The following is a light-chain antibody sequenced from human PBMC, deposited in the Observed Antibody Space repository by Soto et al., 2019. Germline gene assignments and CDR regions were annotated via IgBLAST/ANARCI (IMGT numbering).Light chain of an antibody. CDR2: GNI. CDR1: SSNIGAGYD. V-gene: IGLV1-40*01. Sequence: QSVLTQPLSVSGAPGQRVTISCTGSSSNIGAGYDVHWYQQVPGTAPRIVIYGNINRPSGVPGRFSGSKSGTSASLAITGLQAEDEADYYCQSYDRSLSGSVFGGGTKVTVL. J-gene: IGLJ3*02. CDR3: QSYDRSLSGSV.